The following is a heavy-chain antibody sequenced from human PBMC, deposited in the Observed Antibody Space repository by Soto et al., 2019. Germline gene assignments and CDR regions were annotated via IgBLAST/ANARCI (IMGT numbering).Heavy chain of an antibody. CDR1: GGSIGGDS. D-gene: IGHD2-8*01. CDR3: ARAGIVQVSYAMDV. CDR2: IYHSGST. V-gene: IGHV4-59*01. J-gene: IGHJ6*02. Sequence: SETLSLTCAVSGGSIGGDSWSWIRQSPGKGLDFIGYIYHSGSTNYNPSLKSRVTISMDTSKNQFSLRLSSVTAADTAVYYCARAGIVQVSYAMDVWGQGTTVTVS.